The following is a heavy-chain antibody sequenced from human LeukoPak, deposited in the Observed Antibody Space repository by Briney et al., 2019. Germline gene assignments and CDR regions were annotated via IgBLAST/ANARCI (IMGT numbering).Heavy chain of an antibody. J-gene: IGHJ4*02. Sequence: PGGSLRLSCAASGFTFSSYWMSWVRQASGKGLEWVANIKQDGSEKYYVDSVKGRFTISRDNAKNSLYLQMSSLRAEDTAVYYCARLGTTGDYFDYWGQGTLVTVSS. D-gene: IGHD4-17*01. CDR2: IKQDGSEK. CDR3: ARLGTTGDYFDY. V-gene: IGHV3-7*01. CDR1: GFTFSSYW.